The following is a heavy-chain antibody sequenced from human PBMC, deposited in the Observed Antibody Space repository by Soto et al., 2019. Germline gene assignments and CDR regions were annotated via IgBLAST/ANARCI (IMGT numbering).Heavy chain of an antibody. Sequence: SETLSLTCTVSGGSISGYYWSWIRQPPGKGLEWIDYIYYNGSTNYNPSLKSRVTISVDTSKNQFSLKLSSVTAADAAVYYCARLTDCGGDCPLFDYWGQGTLVTVSS. J-gene: IGHJ4*02. CDR1: GGSISGYY. V-gene: IGHV4-59*01. CDR3: ARLTDCGGDCPLFDY. CDR2: IYYNGST. D-gene: IGHD2-21*02.